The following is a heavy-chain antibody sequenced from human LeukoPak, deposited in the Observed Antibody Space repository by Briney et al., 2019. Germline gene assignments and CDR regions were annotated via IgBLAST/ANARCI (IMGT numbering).Heavy chain of an antibody. V-gene: IGHV3-48*01. CDR1: GFSFNDYP. CDR3: ARLLSYWREFDS. J-gene: IGHJ4*02. D-gene: IGHD3-3*01. Sequence: GGSLRLSCEVSGFSFNDYPMNWVRQAPGKGLEWISYISTENIKYADSVKGRFTISRDSSKNTLSLQMNSLGADDTAVYYCARLLSYWREFDSWGQGTLVTVSS. CDR2: ISTENI.